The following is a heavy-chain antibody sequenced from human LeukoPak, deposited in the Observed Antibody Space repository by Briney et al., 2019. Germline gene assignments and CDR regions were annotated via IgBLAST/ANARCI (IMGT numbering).Heavy chain of an antibody. CDR3: SRESSQSHASDI. CDR2: INTGGST. J-gene: IGHJ3*02. D-gene: IGHD6-19*01. V-gene: IGHV3-53*01. CDR1: GFALSTYY. Sequence: GGSLRLSCAASGFALSTYYMSWIRQAPGKGLEWVSMINTGGSTRYADSVKGRFTISRDNSKNTVYLQMNSLRAADTALYYCSRESSQSHASDIWGQGTMVTVSS.